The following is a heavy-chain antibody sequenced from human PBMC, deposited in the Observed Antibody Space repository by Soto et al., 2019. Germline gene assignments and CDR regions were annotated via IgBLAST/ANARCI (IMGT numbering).Heavy chain of an antibody. CDR1: GFTFSSYG. D-gene: IGHD3-10*01. V-gene: IGHV3-30*18. CDR3: AKARSGGDY. Sequence: GESLKISCAASGFTFSSYGMHWVRQAPGKGLEWVAVISYDGSNKYYADSVKGRFTISRDNSKNTLYLQMNSLRAEDTAVYYCAKARSGGDYWGQGTLVTVSS. CDR2: ISYDGSNK. J-gene: IGHJ4*02.